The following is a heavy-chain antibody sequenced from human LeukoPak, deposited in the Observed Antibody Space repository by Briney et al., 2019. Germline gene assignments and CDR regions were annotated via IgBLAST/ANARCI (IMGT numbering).Heavy chain of an antibody. V-gene: IGHV3-11*01. D-gene: IGHD3-16*01. Sequence: GGSMRLSCAASGFTFSDYYMSWIRQAPGKGLEWVSYISSSGSTIYYADSVKGRFTISRDNAKNSLYLQMNSLRAEDTAVYYCARAHFWDYYYGMDVWGQGTTVTVSS. J-gene: IGHJ6*02. CDR1: GFTFSDYY. CDR3: ARAHFWDYYYGMDV. CDR2: ISSSGSTI.